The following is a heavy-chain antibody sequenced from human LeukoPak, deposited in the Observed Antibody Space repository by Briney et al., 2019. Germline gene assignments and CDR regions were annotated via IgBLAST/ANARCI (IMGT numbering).Heavy chain of an antibody. D-gene: IGHD2-15*01. CDR2: IYYGGST. J-gene: IGHJ4*02. CDR3: ARSGYCSGGSCFALDY. Sequence: SETLSLTCTVSGGSISSYYWSWIRQPPGKGLEWIGYIYYGGSTNYNPSLKSRVTISVDTSKNQFSLKLSSVTAADTAVYYCARSGYCSGGSCFALDYWGQGTLVTVSS. CDR1: GGSISSYY. V-gene: IGHV4-59*01.